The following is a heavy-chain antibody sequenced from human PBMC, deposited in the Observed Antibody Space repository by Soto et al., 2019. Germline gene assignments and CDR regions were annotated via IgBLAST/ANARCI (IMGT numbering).Heavy chain of an antibody. CDR1: GYTFTSYG. CDR2: ISAYNGNT. Sequence: AAVKVSCKASGYTFTSYGISWVRQAPGQELEWMGWISAYNGNTNYAQKLQGRVTMTTDTSTSTAYMELRRLRSDDTAVYYCARSPQELVAYYYYYFCMDVWGQGTTVTVSS. D-gene: IGHD6-6*01. V-gene: IGHV1-18*01. CDR3: ARSPQELVAYYYYYFCMDV. J-gene: IGHJ6*02.